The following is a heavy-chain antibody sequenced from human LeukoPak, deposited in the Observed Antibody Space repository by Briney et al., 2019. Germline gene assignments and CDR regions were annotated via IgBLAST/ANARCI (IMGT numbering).Heavy chain of an antibody. CDR3: ARRRELSKYYFDY. J-gene: IGHJ4*02. Sequence: GSLRLSCAASGFTVSSNYMNWVRQAPGKGLEWVSYISSSSSTIYYADSVKGRFTISRDNAKNSLYLQMNSLRAEDTAVYYCARRRELSKYYFDYWGQGTLVTVSS. V-gene: IGHV3-48*01. CDR1: GFTVSSNY. D-gene: IGHD1-26*01. CDR2: ISSSSSTI.